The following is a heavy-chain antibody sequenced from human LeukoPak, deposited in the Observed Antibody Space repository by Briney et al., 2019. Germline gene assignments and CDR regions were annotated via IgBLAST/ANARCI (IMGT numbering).Heavy chain of an antibody. J-gene: IGHJ6*03. CDR2: ISGSGGST. V-gene: IGHV3-23*01. D-gene: IGHD3-3*01. CDR3: ATTILRASTHMVV. CDR1: GFTFSGYV. Sequence: GGSLRLSCAASGFTFSGYVMSWVRQAAGKGLEWVSGISGSGGSTYYADSVKGRFTISRDNSKNTLYLQMNSLRAEDTAVYYCATTILRASTHMVVWGKGTSVTVSS.